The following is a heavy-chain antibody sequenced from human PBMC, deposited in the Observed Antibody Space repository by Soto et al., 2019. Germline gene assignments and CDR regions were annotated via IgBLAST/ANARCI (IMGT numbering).Heavy chain of an antibody. J-gene: IGHJ6*02. D-gene: IGHD3-3*01. CDR2: IYYSGST. V-gene: IGHV4-61*01. CDR3: ATRRTYYDFFMGYPGEHNYVRAV. Sequence: GSGGMPRRCCYFVCRILLQQRKGLEWIGYIYYSGSTNYNPSLKSRVTISVDTSKNQFSLKLSSVTAADTAVYYCATRRTYYDFFMGYPGEHNYVRAVWAQRT. CDR1: GGMPRRCCYF.